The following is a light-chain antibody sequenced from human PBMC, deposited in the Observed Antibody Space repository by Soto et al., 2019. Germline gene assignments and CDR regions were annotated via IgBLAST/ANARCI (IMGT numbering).Light chain of an antibody. CDR3: QQRVKLFT. CDR2: DAA. Sequence: EVVLTQSPATLSLSPGERATLSCRASQSVSSYLSWYQQRPGQVPSLLIYDAADRATGIPARSSGSGFGKDFTLTIGSLEPEVFAIYYFQQRVKLFTFGGGTQVEIK. V-gene: IGKV3-11*01. J-gene: IGKJ4*01. CDR1: QSVSSY.